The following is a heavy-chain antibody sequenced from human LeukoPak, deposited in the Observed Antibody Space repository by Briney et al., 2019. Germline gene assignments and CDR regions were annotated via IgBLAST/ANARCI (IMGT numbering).Heavy chain of an antibody. V-gene: IGHV3-7*01. CDR3: ARTRLSSDC. Sequence: GGSLRLSCAASGFTFSSYWMTWVRQAPGKRLEWVASIKQDGSDKNYVDSVKGRFTISRDDAKNSLYLQMNSLRDEDTAVYYCARTRLSSDCWGQGTLVTVSS. D-gene: IGHD2/OR15-2a*01. J-gene: IGHJ4*02. CDR1: GFTFSSYW. CDR2: IKQDGSDK.